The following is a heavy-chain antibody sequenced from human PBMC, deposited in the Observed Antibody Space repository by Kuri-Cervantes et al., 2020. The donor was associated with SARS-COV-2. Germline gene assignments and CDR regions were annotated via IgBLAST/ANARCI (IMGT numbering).Heavy chain of an antibody. Sequence: GESLKISCAASGFTFDDYAMHWVRQAPGKGLEWVSSISSSSSYIYYADSVKGRFTISRDNAKNSLYLQMNSLRAEDTAVYYCARRLPYHFDYWGQGTLVTVSS. CDR2: ISSSSSYI. CDR1: GFTFDDYA. CDR3: ARRLPYHFDY. J-gene: IGHJ4*02. D-gene: IGHD4-11*01. V-gene: IGHV3-21*01.